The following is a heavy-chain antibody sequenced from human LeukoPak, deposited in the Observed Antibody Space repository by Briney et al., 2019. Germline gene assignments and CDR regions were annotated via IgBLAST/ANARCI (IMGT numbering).Heavy chain of an antibody. CDR1: GFTFSTYE. D-gene: IGHD3-22*01. CDR3: ARGGNIGYDYNAFDI. CDR2: ITRSGTTI. Sequence: PGGSLRLSCAASGFTFSTYEMNWLRQAPGKGLDWVSYITRSGTTIYYADSVKGRFTISRDNAKDSLFLQMNSLRAEDTAIYYCARGGNIGYDYNAFDIWGQGTMVTVSS. J-gene: IGHJ3*02. V-gene: IGHV3-48*03.